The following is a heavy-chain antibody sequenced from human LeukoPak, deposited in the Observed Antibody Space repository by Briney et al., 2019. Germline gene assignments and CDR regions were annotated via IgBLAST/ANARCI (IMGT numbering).Heavy chain of an antibody. J-gene: IGHJ4*02. CDR3: ARDYADYVGYFFFDY. Sequence: LPGGSLRLSCAASGFTFNNYAMNWVRQAPGKGLEWVSSISGGGETTYYADSAKGRLTISRDNSQNTLYLQMNSLRAEDTAVYYCARDYADYVGYFFFDYWGQGTLVTVSS. CDR2: ISGGGETT. D-gene: IGHD4-17*01. CDR1: GFTFNNYA. V-gene: IGHV3-23*01.